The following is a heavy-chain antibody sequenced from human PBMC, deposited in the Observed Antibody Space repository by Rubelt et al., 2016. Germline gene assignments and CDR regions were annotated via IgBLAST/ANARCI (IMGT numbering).Heavy chain of an antibody. Sequence: QVQLQESGPGLVKPSETLSLNCTVSGGSISPYHWSWIRQSPGKKLEWIGFVLDSGSTKYNPSLKGRVTITVDTSKNQFTLKVNCVTAADTAIDYCARGVVPAAIDWFDPWGQGTLVTVSS. J-gene: IGHJ5*02. V-gene: IGHV4-59*01. D-gene: IGHD2-2*02. CDR2: VLDSGST. CDR3: ARGVVPAAIDWFDP. CDR1: GGSISPYH.